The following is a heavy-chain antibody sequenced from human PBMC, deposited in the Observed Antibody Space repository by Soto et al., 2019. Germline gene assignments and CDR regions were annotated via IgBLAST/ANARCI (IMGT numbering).Heavy chain of an antibody. Sequence: EVQLVESGGGLVKPGGSLRLSCAASGFTFSSYSMNWVRQAPGKGLEWVSSISSSSSYIYYADSVKGRFTISRDNAKNSLYLQMNSLRAEDTAVYYCVSHGELSARYFDYWGQGTLVTVSS. CDR1: GFTFSSYS. CDR2: ISSSSSYI. CDR3: VSHGELSARYFDY. V-gene: IGHV3-21*01. J-gene: IGHJ4*02. D-gene: IGHD3-16*02.